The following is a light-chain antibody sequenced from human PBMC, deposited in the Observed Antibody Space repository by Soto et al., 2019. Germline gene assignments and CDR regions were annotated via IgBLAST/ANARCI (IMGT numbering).Light chain of an antibody. CDR2: GAS. CDR1: QSVSSN. CDR3: QQHGTSPIT. Sequence: EIVMTQSPATLSVSPGKRATLSCRASQSVSSNLAWYQQKPGQAPRLLIYGASTRATGIPARFSGSGSGTDFTLTISRLEPEDFAVYYCQQHGTSPITFGQGTRLEI. V-gene: IGKV3-15*01. J-gene: IGKJ5*01.